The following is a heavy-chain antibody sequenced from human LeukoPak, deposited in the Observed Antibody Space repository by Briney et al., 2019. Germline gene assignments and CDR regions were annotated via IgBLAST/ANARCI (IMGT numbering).Heavy chain of an antibody. Sequence: GGSLRLSCAASGFTFNSCSMTWVRQAPGKGLEWVSVISGGGDTTYYADSVKGRFTISSDNSKNTLYLQMNSLRAEDTAVYYCAKDSRTPWFDPWGQGTLVTVSS. CDR2: ISGGGDTT. CDR3: AKDSRTPWFDP. D-gene: IGHD6-13*01. J-gene: IGHJ5*02. V-gene: IGHV3-23*01. CDR1: GFTFNSCS.